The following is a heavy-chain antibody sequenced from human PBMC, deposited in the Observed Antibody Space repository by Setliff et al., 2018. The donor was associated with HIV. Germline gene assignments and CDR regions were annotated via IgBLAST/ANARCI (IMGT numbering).Heavy chain of an antibody. D-gene: IGHD2-15*01. CDR3: ARALDSSADIEGYFDF. V-gene: IGHV1-2*02. J-gene: IGHJ4*02. CDR1: GYTFIGYN. CDR2: INPNSGGT. Sequence: ASVKVSCKASGYTFIGYNMHWVRQAPGQGLEWMGWINPNSGGTNYAQKFQGRVIMTRDTSISTAYMELSRLRSDDTAVYYCARALDSSADIEGYFDFWGQGMSVTVSS.